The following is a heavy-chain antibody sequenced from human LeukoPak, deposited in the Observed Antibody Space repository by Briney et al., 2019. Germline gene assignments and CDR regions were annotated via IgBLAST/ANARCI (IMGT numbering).Heavy chain of an antibody. CDR3: ARDENYGSGSYYNL. J-gene: IGHJ5*02. D-gene: IGHD3-10*01. V-gene: IGHV1-18*01. Sequence: ASVKVSCKASGYTFTSYGISWVRQAPGQGLEWMGWISAYNGNTNYAQKLQGRVTMTTDTSTSTAYMELRSLRSDDTAVYYCARDENYGSGSYYNLWRQGTLVTVSS. CDR2: ISAYNGNT. CDR1: GYTFTSYG.